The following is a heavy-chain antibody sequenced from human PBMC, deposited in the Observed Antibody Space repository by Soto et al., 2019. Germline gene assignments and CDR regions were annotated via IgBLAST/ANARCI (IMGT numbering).Heavy chain of an antibody. J-gene: IGHJ4*02. V-gene: IGHV3-43*01. CDR3: ANDFSVDSGWGFFDY. CDR1: GFKFDDYA. CDR2: IDWVGDTT. D-gene: IGHD5-12*01. Sequence: EVQLVESGGVVVQPGGSLRLSCAASGFKFDDYAMHWVRQAPGKGLEWVSLIDWVGDTTYYADSVKGRFTISRDNSKNSLFLQMNSLRSEDTALYYCANDFSVDSGWGFFDYWGQGTLVTVSS.